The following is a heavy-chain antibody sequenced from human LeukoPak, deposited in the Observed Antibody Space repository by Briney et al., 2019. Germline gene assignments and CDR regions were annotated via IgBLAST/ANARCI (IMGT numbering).Heavy chain of an antibody. Sequence: GASVKVSCKASGYTFSNYGITWVRQAPGQGLEWVGWISAYSGKTNSAQKLQGRVTFTTDTSTSTAYMELRSLRFDDTAVYYCVRLTAYSGYVLMGFEYWGQGTLVTVSS. CDR3: VRLTAYSGYVLMGFEY. CDR2: ISAYSGKT. D-gene: IGHD5-12*01. J-gene: IGHJ4*02. V-gene: IGHV1-18*01. CDR1: GYTFSNYG.